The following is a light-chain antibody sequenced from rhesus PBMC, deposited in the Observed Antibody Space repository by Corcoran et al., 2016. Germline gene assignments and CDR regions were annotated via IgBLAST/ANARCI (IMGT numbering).Light chain of an antibody. Sequence: DIQMTQSPSSLSASVGDKVTITCRASQGISSWLAWYQQKPGKAPKLLIYAASSLTSGVPSRFSGSGSVTDYTLSISSLQPEDFATYYCQQGYNTPFTFGPGTKLDIK. CDR3: QQGYNTPFT. CDR2: AAS. V-gene: IGKV1-18*01. CDR1: QGISSW. J-gene: IGKJ3*01.